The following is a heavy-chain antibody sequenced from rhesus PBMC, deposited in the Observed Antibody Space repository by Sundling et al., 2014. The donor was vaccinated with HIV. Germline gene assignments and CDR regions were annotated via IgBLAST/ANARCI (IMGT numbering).Heavy chain of an antibody. V-gene: IGHV3-184*01. CDR1: GFTFSDHY. Sequence: EVQLVESGGGLVQPGGSLRLSCAASGFTFSDHYIYWVRQAPGKGLEWVGFIRSKGYGGTAEYAASVKGRFTISRDDSKSIAYLQMNSLKTEDTAVYYCTRVRDYNIWTGYYPFDYWGQGVLVTVSS. D-gene: IGHD3-3*01. J-gene: IGHJ4*01. CDR3: TRVRDYNIWTGYYPFDY. CDR2: IRSKGYGGTA.